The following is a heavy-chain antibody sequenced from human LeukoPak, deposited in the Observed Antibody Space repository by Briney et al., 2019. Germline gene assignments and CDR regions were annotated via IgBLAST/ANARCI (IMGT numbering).Heavy chain of an antibody. CDR1: GFTFSTYN. Sequence: HAGGSLRLSCAASGFTFSTYNMNWVRQAPGKGLEWVSYISSTGTTIYYAESVKGRFTISRDNAKNSLYLQMNSLRDEDTAVYYCARDGYGGNPFDYWGQGSLVTVSS. V-gene: IGHV3-48*02. D-gene: IGHD4-23*01. J-gene: IGHJ4*02. CDR2: ISSTGTTI. CDR3: ARDGYGGNPFDY.